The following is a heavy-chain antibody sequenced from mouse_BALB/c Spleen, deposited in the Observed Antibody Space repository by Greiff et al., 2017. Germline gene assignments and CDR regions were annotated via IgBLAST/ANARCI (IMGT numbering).Heavy chain of an antibody. CDR2: IWGGGST. Sequence: VKLVESGPGLVAPSQSLSITCTVSGFSLTDYGVSWIRQPPGKGLEWLGVIWGGGSTYYNSALKSRLSISKDNSKSQVFLKMNSLQTDDTAMYYCAISTVITTGFAYWGQGTLVTVSA. CDR3: AISTVITTGFAY. D-gene: IGHD2-4*01. CDR1: GFSLTDYG. V-gene: IGHV2-6-5*01. J-gene: IGHJ3*01.